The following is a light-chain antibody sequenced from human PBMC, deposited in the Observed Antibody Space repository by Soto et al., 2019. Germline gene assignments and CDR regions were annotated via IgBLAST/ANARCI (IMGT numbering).Light chain of an antibody. Sequence: ENVLTQPPATLSLSPGDRATLSCRASQSVRSYLAWYQQKPGQAPRLLISDASNRATGVPARFSGSGSGTDFTLTISSLEPEDFAVYYCQQRSSGWTFGPGTKVEI. CDR1: QSVRSY. CDR3: QQRSSGWT. CDR2: DAS. V-gene: IGKV3-11*01. J-gene: IGKJ1*01.